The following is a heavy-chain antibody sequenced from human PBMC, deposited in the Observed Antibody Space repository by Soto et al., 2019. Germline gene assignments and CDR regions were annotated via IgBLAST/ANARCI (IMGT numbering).Heavy chain of an antibody. CDR3: ARDRDGYNGAFDY. J-gene: IGHJ4*02. CDR1: GYTFTNYG. Sequence: ASVKVSCKASGYTFTNYGISWVRQAPGQGLEWMGWINTYNGNTNYAQKFQGRVTMTRDTSTSTVYMELSTLRSEDTAVYYCARDRDGYNGAFDYWSQGTLVTVSS. V-gene: IGHV1-18*01. CDR2: INTYNGNT. D-gene: IGHD5-12*01.